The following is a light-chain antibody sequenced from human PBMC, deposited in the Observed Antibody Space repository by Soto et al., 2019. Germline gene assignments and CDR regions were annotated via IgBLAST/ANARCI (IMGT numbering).Light chain of an antibody. V-gene: IGKV1-9*01. CDR1: QAISNS. CDR3: QQFNNYPRP. CDR2: TAS. Sequence: DIQVTQSPSFLSASVGDRVTITCRASQAISNSLAWYQQIPGRAPKLLIYTASTLHSGVPSRFSGSGSGTEFTLTISSLQPEDFATYYCQQFNNYPRPFGQGTKLEIK. J-gene: IGKJ2*01.